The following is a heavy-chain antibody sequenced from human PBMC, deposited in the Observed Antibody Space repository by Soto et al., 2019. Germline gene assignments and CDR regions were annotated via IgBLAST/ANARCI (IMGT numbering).Heavy chain of an antibody. CDR3: ARGVGGSSWQYYFDY. V-gene: IGHV4-31*03. CDR2: IYYSGST. CDR1: GGSISSGGNY. Sequence: QVQLQESGPGLVKPSQTLSLTCTVSGGSISSGGNYWSWIRQHPGKGLEWIGYIYYSGSTYYNPSLKSRVTISVDTSKNQFSLKLSSVTAADTAVYYCARGVGGSSWQYYFDYWGQGTLVTVSS. J-gene: IGHJ4*02. D-gene: IGHD6-13*01.